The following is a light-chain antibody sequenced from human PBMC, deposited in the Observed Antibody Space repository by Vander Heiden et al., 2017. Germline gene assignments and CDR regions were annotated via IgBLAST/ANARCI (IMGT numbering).Light chain of an antibody. CDR3: QQRTDWLS. V-gene: IGKV3-11*01. J-gene: IGKJ5*01. Sequence: VLTQSPATFSFSPGDRATLSCRASQSVGSYLVWYQQKHGQAHRLLNFDASNRATGIPARFSGSGSGTDFTLTIASLEPEDFAVYYCQQRTDWLSFGPWTRLEIK. CDR1: QSVGSY. CDR2: DAS.